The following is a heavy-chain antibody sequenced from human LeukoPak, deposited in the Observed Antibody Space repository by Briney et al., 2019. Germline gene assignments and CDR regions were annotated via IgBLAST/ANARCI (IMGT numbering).Heavy chain of an antibody. J-gene: IGHJ4*02. CDR1: GFTFSSHS. Sequence: PGGSLRLSCAASGFTFSSHSMTWARQAPGKGLEWVSSISTSSSYIYYADSVKGRFTISRDNAKKSLYLQMNSLGAEDTAVYYCAKDQWLVLNYWGQGTLVTVSS. CDR2: ISTSSSYI. D-gene: IGHD6-19*01. V-gene: IGHV3-21*01. CDR3: AKDQWLVLNY.